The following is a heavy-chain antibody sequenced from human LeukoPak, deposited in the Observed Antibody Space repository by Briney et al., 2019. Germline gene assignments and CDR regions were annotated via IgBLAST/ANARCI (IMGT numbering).Heavy chain of an antibody. CDR2: IIPILGIA. CDR3: APTYYDFWSGYYDGWFDP. D-gene: IGHD3-3*01. Sequence: GSSVKVSCKASRGTFSSYTISWVRQAPGQGLEWMGRIIPILGIANYVQKFQGRVTITADKSTSTAYMELSSLRSEDTAVYYCAPTYYDFWSGYYDGWFDPWGQGALVTVSS. CDR1: RGTFSSYT. V-gene: IGHV1-69*02. J-gene: IGHJ5*02.